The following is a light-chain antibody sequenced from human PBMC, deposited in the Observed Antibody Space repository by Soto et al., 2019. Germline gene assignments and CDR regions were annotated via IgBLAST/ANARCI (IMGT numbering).Light chain of an antibody. CDR3: QQSYSTPFT. Sequence: DIQMTQSPSSLSASVGDRVTITCRASQSISSYLNWYQQKPGKAPKLLIYAASSLQSGVSSRFSGSGSGTAFTLTISSLQPEDFATYYCQQSYSTPFTFGPGTKVDIK. J-gene: IGKJ3*01. CDR2: AAS. V-gene: IGKV1-39*01. CDR1: QSISSY.